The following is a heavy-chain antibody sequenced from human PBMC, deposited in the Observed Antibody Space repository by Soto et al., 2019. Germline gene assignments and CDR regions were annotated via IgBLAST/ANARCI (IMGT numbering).Heavy chain of an antibody. V-gene: IGHV3-21*01. CDR2: ISSSSSYI. Sequence: SLRLSCAASGFTFSSYSMNWVRQAPGKGLEWVSSISSSSSYIYYADSVKGRFTISRDNAKNSLYLQMNSLRAEDTAVYYCARDRWAAAGFYGMDVWGQGTTVTVSS. J-gene: IGHJ6*02. CDR3: ARDRWAAAGFYGMDV. CDR1: GFTFSSYS. D-gene: IGHD6-13*01.